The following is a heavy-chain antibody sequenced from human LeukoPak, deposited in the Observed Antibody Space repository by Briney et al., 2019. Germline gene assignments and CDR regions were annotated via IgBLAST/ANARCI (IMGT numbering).Heavy chain of an antibody. Sequence: ASVKVSCKASGYTFTSYYMHWVRQAPGQGLEWMGIINPSGGSTSYAQKFQGRVTMTRDTFTSTVYMELSSLRSEDTAVYYCARGGIAVPGAYYFDYWGQGTLVTVSS. V-gene: IGHV1-46*01. CDR3: ARGGIAVPGAYYFDY. J-gene: IGHJ4*02. CDR1: GYTFTSYY. CDR2: INPSGGST. D-gene: IGHD6-19*01.